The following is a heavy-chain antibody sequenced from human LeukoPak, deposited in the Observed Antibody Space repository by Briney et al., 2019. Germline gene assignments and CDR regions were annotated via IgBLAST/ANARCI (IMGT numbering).Heavy chain of an antibody. J-gene: IGHJ6*03. V-gene: IGHV4-4*07. CDR3: ARSTAKSRYYYYYYMDV. D-gene: IGHD3-9*01. Sequence: SETLSLTCTVSGGSISSYYWSWIRQPARKGLEWTGRIYTSGSTNYNPSLKSRVTMSVDTSKNQFSLKLSSVTAADTAVYYCARSTAKSRYYYYYYMDVWGKGTTVTVSS. CDR2: IYTSGST. CDR1: GGSISSYY.